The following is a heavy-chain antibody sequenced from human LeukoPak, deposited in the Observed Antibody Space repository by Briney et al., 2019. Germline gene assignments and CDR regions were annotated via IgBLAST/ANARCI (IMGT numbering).Heavy chain of an antibody. CDR1: GGSISSYY. CDR3: ARFCYYYGMDV. V-gene: IGHV4-4*07. Sequence: SETLSLTCTVSGGSISSYYWTWIRQPAGKGLEWIGRIYTTGSTNYNPSLNSRVTMSVDTSKNQFSLKLSSVTAADTAVYYCARFCYYYGMDVWGQGTTVTVSS. CDR2: IYTTGST. D-gene: IGHD3-3*01. J-gene: IGHJ6*02.